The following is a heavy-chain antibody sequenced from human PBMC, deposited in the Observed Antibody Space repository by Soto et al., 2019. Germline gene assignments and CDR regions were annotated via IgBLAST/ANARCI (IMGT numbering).Heavy chain of an antibody. V-gene: IGHV3-23*01. J-gene: IGHJ4*02. CDR2: ISGSGGST. CDR3: AKDSSIPPYYDFLSGYSSHSFDY. D-gene: IGHD3-3*01. CDR1: GFTFSSYA. Sequence: GGSLRLSCAASGFTFSSYAMSWVRQAPGKGLEWVSAISGSGGSTYYADSVKGRFTISRDNSKNTLYLQMNSLRAEDTAVYYCAKDSSIPPYYDFLSGYSSHSFDYWGQGTLVTVSS.